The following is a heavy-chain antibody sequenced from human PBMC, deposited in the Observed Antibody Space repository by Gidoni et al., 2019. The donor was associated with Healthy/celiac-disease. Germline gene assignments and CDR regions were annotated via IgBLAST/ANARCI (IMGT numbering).Heavy chain of an antibody. J-gene: IGHJ4*02. Sequence: QLQLQESCPGLVKPSETLSLTCTVSGCSISSSSYSWGWIRQPPVKGLEVIGSIYYSGCTYYNPSLKSRVTISVDTSKNQFSLKLSSVTAADTAVYYCARHYDYVWGSYRLFDYWGQGTLVTVSS. V-gene: IGHV4-39*01. D-gene: IGHD3-16*02. CDR3: ARHYDYVWGSYRLFDY. CDR2: IYYSGCT. CDR1: GCSISSSSYS.